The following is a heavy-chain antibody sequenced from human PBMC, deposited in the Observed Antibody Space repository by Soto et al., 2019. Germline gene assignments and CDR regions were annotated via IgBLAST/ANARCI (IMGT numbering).Heavy chain of an antibody. Sequence: ASVKVSCKASGGTFSSYAISWVRQAPGQGLEWMGGIIPIFGTANYAQKFQGRVTITADESTSTAYMELSSLRSEDTAVYYCARPAGKDDFWSGYYPYYYYYYGMDVWGQGTTVTVSS. J-gene: IGHJ6*02. D-gene: IGHD3-3*01. V-gene: IGHV1-69*13. CDR3: ARPAGKDDFWSGYYPYYYYYYGMDV. CDR2: IIPIFGTA. CDR1: GGTFSSYA.